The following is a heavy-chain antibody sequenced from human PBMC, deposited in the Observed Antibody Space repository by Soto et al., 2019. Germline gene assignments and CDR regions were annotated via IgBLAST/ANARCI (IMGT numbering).Heavy chain of an antibody. CDR2: IIPILGIA. Sequence: SVKVSCKASGGTFSSYTISWVRQAPGQGLEWMGRIIPILGIANYAQKFQGRVTITADKSTSTAYMELSSLRSEDTAVYYCASTPSLDCTNGVCPYYFDYWGQGTLVTVSS. CDR1: GGTFSSYT. D-gene: IGHD2-8*01. CDR3: ASTPSLDCTNGVCPYYFDY. V-gene: IGHV1-69*02. J-gene: IGHJ4*02.